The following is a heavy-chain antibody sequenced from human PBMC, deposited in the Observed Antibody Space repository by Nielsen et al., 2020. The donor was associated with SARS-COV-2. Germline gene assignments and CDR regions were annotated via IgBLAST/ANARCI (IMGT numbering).Heavy chain of an antibody. Sequence: GGSLRLSCAASGFTFSSYGMHWVRQAPGKGLEWVAVIWYDGSNKYYADSVKGRFTISRDNSKNTLYLQMNSLRAEDTAVYYCARPTSGSYSYYFDYWGQGTLVTVSS. CDR2: IWYDGSNK. CDR1: GFTFSSYG. D-gene: IGHD1-26*01. V-gene: IGHV3-33*01. CDR3: ARPTSGSYSYYFDY. J-gene: IGHJ4*02.